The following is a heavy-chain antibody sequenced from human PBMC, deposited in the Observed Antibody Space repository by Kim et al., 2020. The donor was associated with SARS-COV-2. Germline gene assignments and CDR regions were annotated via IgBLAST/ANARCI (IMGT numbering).Heavy chain of an antibody. Sequence: GGSLRLSCAASGFTFSSYWMSWVRQAPGKGLEWVANIKQDGSEKYYVDSVKGRFTISRDNAKNSLYLQMNSLRAEDTAVYYCARVLTPKLVSPPTGDLTDLLWFGELSPFYGMDVWGQGTTVTVSS. D-gene: IGHD3-10*01. J-gene: IGHJ6*02. V-gene: IGHV3-7*01. CDR2: IKQDGSEK. CDR1: GFTFSSYW. CDR3: ARVLTPKLVSPPTGDLTDLLWFGELSPFYGMDV.